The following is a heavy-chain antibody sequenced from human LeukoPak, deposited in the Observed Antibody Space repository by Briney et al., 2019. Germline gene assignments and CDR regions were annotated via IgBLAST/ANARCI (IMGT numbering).Heavy chain of an antibody. D-gene: IGHD6-19*01. CDR1: GFMFSGYG. CDR3: ARGTPSSSGWLYYGMDV. V-gene: IGHV3-30*03. J-gene: IGHJ6*02. Sequence: PGGSLRLSCAASGFMFSGYGMLWVRQAPGKGLEWVALISNDGVNKDYGDSVKGRFTISRDNSKNTLYLQMNSLRAEDTAVYYCARGTPSSSGWLYYGMDVWGQGTTVTVSS. CDR2: ISNDGVNK.